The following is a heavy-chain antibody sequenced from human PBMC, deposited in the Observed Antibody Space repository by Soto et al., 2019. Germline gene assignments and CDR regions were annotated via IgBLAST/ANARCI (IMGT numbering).Heavy chain of an antibody. D-gene: IGHD5-12*01. CDR1: GGSINTFY. CDR2: IFSSGST. J-gene: IGHJ4*02. CDR3: AREGSYSAYNFAHGIQLWSFDF. Sequence: SETLSLTCTVSGGSINTFYWSWVRQPAGKGLEWIGRIFSSGSTSFNPSLESRVAMPVDTSKNHFSLNLSSVTAADMAVYYCAREGSYSAYNFAHGIQLWSFDFWGQGALVTVSS. V-gene: IGHV4-4*07.